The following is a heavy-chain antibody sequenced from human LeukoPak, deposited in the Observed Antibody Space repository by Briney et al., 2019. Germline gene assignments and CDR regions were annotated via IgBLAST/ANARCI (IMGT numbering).Heavy chain of an antibody. Sequence: SQTLSLTCTVSGGSINSGSQYWSWIRQPAGKGLEWIGRIYTSGGTNYNPSLKSRVTISVDTSKNQFSLKLSSVTAADTAVYYCARVGSDYLSFDYWGQGTLVTVSS. CDR1: GGSINSGSQY. V-gene: IGHV4-61*02. D-gene: IGHD4-17*01. CDR3: ARVGSDYLSFDY. CDR2: IYTSGGT. J-gene: IGHJ4*02.